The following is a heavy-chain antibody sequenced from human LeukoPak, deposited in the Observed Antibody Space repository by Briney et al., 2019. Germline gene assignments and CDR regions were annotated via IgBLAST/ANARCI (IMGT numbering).Heavy chain of an antibody. D-gene: IGHD3-22*01. CDR1: GYSFTSYW. CDR2: IYPGDSDT. J-gene: IGHJ4*02. CDR3: ARQGEYYYDSSGYYYFDY. V-gene: IGHV5-51*01. Sequence: GESLKISCKGSGYSFTSYWIGWVRQMPGKGLEWMGSIYPGDSDTRYSPSFQGQVTLSAHKSISTAYLKCSSLKASDTAMYYCARQGEYYYDSSGYYYFDYWGQGTLVTVSS.